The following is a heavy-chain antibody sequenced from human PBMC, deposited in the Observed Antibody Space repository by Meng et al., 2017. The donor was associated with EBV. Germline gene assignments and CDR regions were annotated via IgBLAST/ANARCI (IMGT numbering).Heavy chain of an antibody. J-gene: IGHJ4*02. V-gene: IGHV1-69*06. CDR2: IIPIFGTA. CDR3: ARAEIAAAGRLDY. CDR1: GGTFSSDA. D-gene: IGHD6-13*01. Sequence: LPWPMGVGVKEPGASLKVSCKASGGTFSSDAISWVRQAPGQGLEWMGGIIPIFGTANYAQKFQGRVTITADKSTSTAYMELSSLRSEDTAVYYCARAEIAAAGRLDYWGQGTLVTVSS.